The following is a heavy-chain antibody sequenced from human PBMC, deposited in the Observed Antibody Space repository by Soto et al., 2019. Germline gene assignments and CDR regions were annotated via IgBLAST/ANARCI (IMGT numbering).Heavy chain of an antibody. CDR1: GYSFTSYW. V-gene: IGHV5-10-1*01. CDR2: IDPSDSYT. D-gene: IGHD3-3*01. CDR3: ASSGYYGMVLWNVRYYYYGMDV. J-gene: IGHJ6*02. Sequence: GESLKISCKGSGYSFTSYWISWVRQMPGKGLEWMGRIDPSDSYTNYSPSFQGHVTISADKSISTAYLQWSSLKASDTAMYYCASSGYYGMVLWNVRYYYYGMDVRGQGTTVTVSS.